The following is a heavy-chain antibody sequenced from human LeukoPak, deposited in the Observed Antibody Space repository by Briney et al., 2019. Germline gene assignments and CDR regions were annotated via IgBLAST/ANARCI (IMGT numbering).Heavy chain of an antibody. CDR2: INQNAGT. CDR3: ARGRTRLSWLDP. Sequence: ETLSLTCAVSGGSIRGYYWSWVRQSPGKGLEWIGDINQNAGTDYNPSLKSRVTISIDSSKNQISLNVTAATAADTAMYYCARGRTRLSWLDPWGQGTLVTVSP. V-gene: IGHV4-34*01. CDR1: GGSIRGYY. D-gene: IGHD6-6*01. J-gene: IGHJ5*02.